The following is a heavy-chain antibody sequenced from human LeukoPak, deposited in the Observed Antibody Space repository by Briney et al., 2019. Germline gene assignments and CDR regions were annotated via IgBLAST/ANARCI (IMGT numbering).Heavy chain of an antibody. CDR1: GFTFDDYG. J-gene: IGHJ4*02. CDR2: ISSGSSTK. D-gene: IGHD3-10*01. V-gene: IGHV3-48*01. Sequence: GGSLRLSCAASGFTFDDYGMSWVRQAPGKGLEWVSYISSGSSTKYYADSVKGRFTISRDNSKNTLYLQMNSLRAEDTAVYYCARTSGYIWFGESYYFDYWGQGTLVTVSS. CDR3: ARTSGYIWFGESYYFDY.